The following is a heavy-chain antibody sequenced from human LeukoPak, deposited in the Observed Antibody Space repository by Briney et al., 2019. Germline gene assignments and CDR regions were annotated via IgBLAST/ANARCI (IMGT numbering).Heavy chain of an antibody. CDR2: ISSSSYI. CDR1: GFTFSSYS. Sequence: GGSLRLSCAASGFTFSSYSMNWVRQAPGKGLEWVSSISSSSYIYYADSVKGRFTISRDNAKNSLYLQMNSLRAEDTAVYYCAREDLDYGDPVDWGQGTLVTVSS. V-gene: IGHV3-21*01. J-gene: IGHJ4*02. CDR3: AREDLDYGDPVD. D-gene: IGHD4-17*01.